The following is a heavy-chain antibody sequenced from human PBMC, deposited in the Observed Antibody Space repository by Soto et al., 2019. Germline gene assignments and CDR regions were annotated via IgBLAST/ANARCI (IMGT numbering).Heavy chain of an antibody. CDR3: ARGSAPYCDGSGSSNPVMDV. V-gene: IGHV4-59*01. CDR1: GGSISSYY. D-gene: IGHD3-10*01. J-gene: IGHJ6*02. Sequence: PSETLSLTCTVSGGSISSYYWSWIRQPPGKGLEWIGYIYYSGSTNYNPSLKSRVTISVDTSKNQFSLKLSSVTAADTAVYYCARGSAPYCDGSGSSNPVMDVWGQGTTGTVSS. CDR2: IYYSGST.